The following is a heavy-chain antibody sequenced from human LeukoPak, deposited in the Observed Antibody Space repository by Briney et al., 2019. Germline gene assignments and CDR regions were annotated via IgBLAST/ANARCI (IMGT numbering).Heavy chain of an antibody. D-gene: IGHD1-7*01. J-gene: IGHJ4*02. Sequence: GASVKVSCKASGYTFTGYYMHWVRQAPGQGLEWMRRINPNSGGTNYAQKFQGRVTMTRDTSISTAYMELSRLRSDDTAVYYCARPDYPITGTTESMPDEVNDYWGQGTLVTVSS. CDR2: INPNSGGT. CDR3: ARPDYPITGTTESMPDEVNDY. V-gene: IGHV1-2*06. CDR1: GYTFTGYY.